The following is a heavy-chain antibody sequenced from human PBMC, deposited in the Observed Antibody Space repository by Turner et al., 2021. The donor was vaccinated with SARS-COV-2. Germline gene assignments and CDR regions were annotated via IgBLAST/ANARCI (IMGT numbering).Heavy chain of an antibody. CDR3: AGEIVVVPAARYYSYGMDV. D-gene: IGHD2-2*01. J-gene: IGHJ6*02. Sequence: QVQLQESGPGLVKPSQTLSLTCAVSGGSLSIGGYYWSWIRQRPGKGLEWIGYIYYSGSTYYNPSLKSRVTISVDTSKNKFSLKLSSVTAADTAVYYCAGEIVVVPAARYYSYGMDVWGQGTTVTVSS. CDR2: IYYSGST. CDR1: GGSLSIGGYY. V-gene: IGHV4-31*11.